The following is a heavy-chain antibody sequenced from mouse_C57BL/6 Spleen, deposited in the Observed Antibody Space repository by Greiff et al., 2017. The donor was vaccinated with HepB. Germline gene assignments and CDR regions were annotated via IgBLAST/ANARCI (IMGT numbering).Heavy chain of an antibody. J-gene: IGHJ2*01. CDR1: GFTFSDYG. CDR3: ARREVGYFDY. V-gene: IGHV5-17*01. Sequence: DVQLQESGGGLVKPGGSLKLSCAASGFTFSDYGMHWVRQAPEKGLEWVAYISSGSSTIYYADTVKGRFTISRDNAKNTLFLQMTSLRSEDTAMYYCARREVGYFDYWGQGTTLTVSS. D-gene: IGHD1-1*01. CDR2: ISSGSSTI.